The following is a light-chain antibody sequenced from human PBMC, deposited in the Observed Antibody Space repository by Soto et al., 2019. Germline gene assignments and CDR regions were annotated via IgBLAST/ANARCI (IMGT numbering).Light chain of an antibody. Sequence: DIQMTQSPSSLSASVGDRVTITCRASQDIKEYVAWYQQKPGKVPKLLIFAASTLQSGVPSRFSGSGSGTDFTVTIGSLQPEDGGTYYCPKYNTVPWAFGQGIKVEIK. CDR1: QDIKEY. CDR2: AAS. V-gene: IGKV1-27*01. CDR3: PKYNTVPWA. J-gene: IGKJ1*01.